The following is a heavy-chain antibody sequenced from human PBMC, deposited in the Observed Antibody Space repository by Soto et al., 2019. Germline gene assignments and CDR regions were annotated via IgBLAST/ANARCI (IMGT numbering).Heavy chain of an antibody. Sequence: SVKVSCKASGGTFSSYAISWVRQAPGQGLEWMGGIIPIFGTANYAQKFQGRVTITADESTSTAYMELSSLRSEDTAVYYCASAPGGYYYDSSGYYYAFDIWGQGTMVTV. J-gene: IGHJ3*02. CDR3: ASAPGGYYYDSSGYYYAFDI. CDR1: GGTFSSYA. CDR2: IIPIFGTA. V-gene: IGHV1-69*13. D-gene: IGHD3-22*01.